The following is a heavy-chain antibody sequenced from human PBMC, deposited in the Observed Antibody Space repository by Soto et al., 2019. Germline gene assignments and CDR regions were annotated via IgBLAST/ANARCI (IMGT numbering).Heavy chain of an antibody. CDR1: GYTFTSYG. D-gene: IGHD3-3*01. CDR3: ARDGKLRFLEWLLSDYYYYGMDV. CDR2: ISAYNGNT. V-gene: IGHV1-18*01. Sequence: ASVKVSCKASGYTFTSYGISWVRQAPGQGLEWMRWISAYNGNTNYAQKLQGRVTMTTDTSTSTAYMELRSLRSDDTAVYYCARDGKLRFLEWLLSDYYYYGMDVWGQGTTVTV. J-gene: IGHJ6*02.